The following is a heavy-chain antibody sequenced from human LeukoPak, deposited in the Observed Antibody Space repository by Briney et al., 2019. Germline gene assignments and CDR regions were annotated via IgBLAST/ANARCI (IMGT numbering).Heavy chain of an antibody. CDR2: IYTSGST. CDR1: GGSISSGSYY. CDR3: ARYYYGSGSYYYFDS. Sequence: SQTLSLTCTVSGGSISSGSYYWSWIRQPAGKGLEWIGRIYTSGSTNYNPSLKSRVTISVDTSKNQFSLKLSSVTAADTAVYYCARYYYGSGSYYYFDSRGQGTLVTVSS. J-gene: IGHJ4*02. V-gene: IGHV4-61*02. D-gene: IGHD3-10*01.